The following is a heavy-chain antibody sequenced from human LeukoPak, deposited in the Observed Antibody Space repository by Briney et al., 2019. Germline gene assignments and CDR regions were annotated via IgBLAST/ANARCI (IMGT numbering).Heavy chain of an antibody. CDR1: GFTFSSYA. V-gene: IGHV3-23*01. J-gene: IGHJ6*03. CDR2: ISGSGGST. CDR3: AKGDSSSWYRYYYYYMDV. Sequence: PGGSLRLSCAASGFTFSSYAMSWVRQAPGKGLEWVSAISGSGGSTYYADSVKGRFTISRDNSKNTLYLQMNSLRAEDTAVYYCAKGDSSSWYRYYYYYMDVWGKGTTVTVSS. D-gene: IGHD6-13*01.